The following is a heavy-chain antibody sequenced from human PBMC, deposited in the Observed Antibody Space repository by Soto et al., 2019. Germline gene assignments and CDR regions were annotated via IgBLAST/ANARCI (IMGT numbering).Heavy chain of an antibody. CDR1: GFTFSNWW. D-gene: IGHD6-19*01. Sequence: GGSLRLSCAASGFTFSNWWMHWVRQTPGRGLVWVSHINGDGSTTNYADSVKGRFTISRDNAKNTLYLQTNSLRVEDTGVYYCARDYISGTPNYWGQGTLVTVSS. CDR3: ARDYISGTPNY. V-gene: IGHV3-74*01. CDR2: INGDGSTT. J-gene: IGHJ4*02.